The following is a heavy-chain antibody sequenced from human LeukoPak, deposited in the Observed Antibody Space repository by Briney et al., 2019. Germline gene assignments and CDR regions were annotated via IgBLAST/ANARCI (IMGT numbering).Heavy chain of an antibody. CDR2: IWYDGSNK. CDR3: ARDAPAPGIAAAGYFDY. CDR1: GFTFSGYG. D-gene: IGHD6-13*01. J-gene: IGHJ4*02. Sequence: GGSLRLSCAASGFTFSGYGMHWVRQAPGKGLEWVAFIWYDGSNKYYADSVKGRFTISRDNSKNTLYLQMNSLRAEDTAVYYCARDAPAPGIAAAGYFDYWGQGTLVTVSS. V-gene: IGHV3-33*01.